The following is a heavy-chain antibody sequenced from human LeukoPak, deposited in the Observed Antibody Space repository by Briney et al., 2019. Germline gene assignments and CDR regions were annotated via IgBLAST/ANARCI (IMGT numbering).Heavy chain of an antibody. CDR2: INPNSGGT. Sequence: ASVKVSCKASGYTFTGYYIHWVRQAPGQGLEWMGWINPNSGGTNYAQKFQGRVTMTRDTSISTAYMELSRLRSDDTAVYYCARFGVVPAAPSWFDPWGQGTLVTVSS. J-gene: IGHJ5*02. V-gene: IGHV1-2*02. D-gene: IGHD2-2*01. CDR3: ARFGVVPAAPSWFDP. CDR1: GYTFTGYY.